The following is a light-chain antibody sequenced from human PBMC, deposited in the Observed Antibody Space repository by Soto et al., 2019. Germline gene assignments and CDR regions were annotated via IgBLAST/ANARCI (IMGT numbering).Light chain of an antibody. V-gene: IGKV3-20*01. J-gene: IGKJ1*01. Sequence: EFVLTQSPGTLSLSPGERATLSCRASQSVSSSYLAWYQQKPGQAPRLLIYGASSRATGIPDRFSGSGSGTDFTLTISRQAPEDFAVYYCQQYGSSSWTFGQGTKVEIK. CDR1: QSVSSSY. CDR2: GAS. CDR3: QQYGSSSWT.